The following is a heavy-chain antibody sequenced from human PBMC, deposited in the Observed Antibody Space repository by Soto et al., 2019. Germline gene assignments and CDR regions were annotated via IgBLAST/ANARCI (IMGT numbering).Heavy chain of an antibody. CDR2: IYYSGST. CDR3: ARDGIVVVPDAIEGGYY. D-gene: IGHD2-2*02. V-gene: IGHV4-30-4*01. J-gene: IGHJ4*02. Sequence: QVQLQESGPGLVKPSQTLSLTCTVSGGSISRGDYYWSWIRQPPGKGLEWIGYIYYSGSTYYNPSLKSPVTISVDTSKNQFSLKLSSVTAADAAEYDLARDGIVVVPDAIEGGYYWGQGTLVTVSS. CDR1: GGSISRGDYY.